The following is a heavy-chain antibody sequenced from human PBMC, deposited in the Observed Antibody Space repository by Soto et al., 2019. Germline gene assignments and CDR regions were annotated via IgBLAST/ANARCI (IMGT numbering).Heavy chain of an antibody. V-gene: IGHV3-23*01. D-gene: IGHD7-27*01. Sequence: GGSLRLSCAASGFTFSSYAMSWVRQAPGKGREWVSAISGSGVSTYYADSVKGRFTISRDNSKNTLYLQMNSLRAEDTAVYYCEKGSNGAFDIWGQGTMVTVPS. CDR2: ISGSGVST. CDR1: GFTFSSYA. J-gene: IGHJ3*02. CDR3: EKGSNGAFDI.